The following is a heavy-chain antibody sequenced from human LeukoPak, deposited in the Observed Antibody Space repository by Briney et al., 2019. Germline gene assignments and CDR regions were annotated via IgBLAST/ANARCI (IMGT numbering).Heavy chain of an antibody. V-gene: IGHV4-59*04. CDR1: GGPFSGDY. Sequence: SETLSLTCAVYGGPFSGDYWSWIRQPPGKGLEWIGCIYYSGNTYYNPSLKGRVTISVDTSKNQFSLKLTSVTAADTAVYYCAHFKGGSFDFWGQGTLVTVSS. J-gene: IGHJ4*02. CDR3: AHFKGGSFDF. D-gene: IGHD1-26*01. CDR2: IYYSGNT.